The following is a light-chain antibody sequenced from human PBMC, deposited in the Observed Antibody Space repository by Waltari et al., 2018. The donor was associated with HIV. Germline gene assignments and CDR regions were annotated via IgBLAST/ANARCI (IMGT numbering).Light chain of an antibody. Sequence: GERATLSCRASQSVSSNLAWYQQKPGQAPRLLIYGASTSATGIPARFSGSGSGTEFTLTISSLQSEDFAVYYCQQYNNWPPLTFGGGTKVEIK. CDR1: QSVSSN. V-gene: IGKV3-15*01. J-gene: IGKJ4*01. CDR2: GAS. CDR3: QQYNNWPPLT.